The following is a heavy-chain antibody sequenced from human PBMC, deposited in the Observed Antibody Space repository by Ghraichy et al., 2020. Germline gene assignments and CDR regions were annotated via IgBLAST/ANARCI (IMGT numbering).Heavy chain of an antibody. CDR2: IYYSGST. V-gene: IGHV4-31*02. Sequence: SQTLSLTCTVSGGSISSGGYYWSWIRQHPGKGLEWIGYIYYSGSTYYNPSLKSRVTISVDTSKNQFSLKLSSVTAADTAVYYCARDYYDSSGTYYYYYYMDVWGKGTTVTVSS. J-gene: IGHJ6*03. D-gene: IGHD3-22*01. CDR3: ARDYYDSSGTYYYYYYMDV. CDR1: GGSISSGGYY.